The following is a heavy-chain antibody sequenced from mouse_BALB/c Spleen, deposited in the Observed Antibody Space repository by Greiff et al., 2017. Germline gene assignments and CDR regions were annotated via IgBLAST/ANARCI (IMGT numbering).Heavy chain of an antibody. J-gene: IGHJ4*01. D-gene: IGHD2-1*01. V-gene: IGHV1-7*01. CDR1: GYTFTSYW. CDR2: INPSTGYT. CDR3: ARHGNYPYAMDY. Sequence: VQLQESGAELAKPGASVKMSCKASGYTFTSYWMHWVKQRPGQGLEWIGYINPSTGYTEYNQKFKDKATLTADKSSSTAYMQLSSLTSEDSAVYYCARHGNYPYAMDYWGQGTSVTVSS.